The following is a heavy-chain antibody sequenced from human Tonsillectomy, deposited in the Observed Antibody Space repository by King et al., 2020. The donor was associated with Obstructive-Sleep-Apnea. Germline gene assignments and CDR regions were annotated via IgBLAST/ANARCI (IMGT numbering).Heavy chain of an antibody. CDR1: GFSFSSNG. J-gene: IGHJ4*02. CDR3: AKDAGYCSGGSCYPVY. D-gene: IGHD2-15*01. V-gene: IGHV3-30*18. CDR2: ISYDGSNK. Sequence: VQLVESGGGVVQPGRSLRLSCAASGFSFSSNGMHWVRQAPGKGLEWVAVISYDGSNKYNADSVKGRFTISRDNFKNTLYLQMNSLRAEDTAVYYCAKDAGYCSGGSCYPVYWGQGTLVTVSS.